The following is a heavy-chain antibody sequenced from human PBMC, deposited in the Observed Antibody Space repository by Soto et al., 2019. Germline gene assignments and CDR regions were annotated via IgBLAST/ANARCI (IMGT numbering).Heavy chain of an antibody. V-gene: IGHV3-23*01. D-gene: IGHD2-21*02. CDR2: ITGSGATT. CDR1: GFTFSSYA. CDR3: ARDRTAQYYYYGMDV. Sequence: GGSLRLSCAASGFTFSSYAMNWVRQAPGKGLEWVSGITGSGATTHYADSVKGRFTISRDNSKNTLYLQMNSLRPEDTALYYCARDRTAQYYYYGMDVWGQGTTVTVS. J-gene: IGHJ6*02.